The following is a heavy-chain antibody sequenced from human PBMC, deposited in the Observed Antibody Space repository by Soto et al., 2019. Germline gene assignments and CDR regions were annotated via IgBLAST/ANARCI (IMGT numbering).Heavy chain of an antibody. J-gene: IGHJ4*02. CDR2: SRNKANSYTT. CDR1: GFTFSDHY. Sequence: PGGSLRVSCAASGFTFSDHYMDWVRQEQGKGLEWVGRSRNKANSYTTEYAASVKGRFTISRDDSKNSVYLQMNSLKTEDTAVYYCARRFFSGGWYFDYWGQGTLVTVSS. V-gene: IGHV3-72*01. CDR3: ARRFFSGGWYFDY. D-gene: IGHD6-19*01.